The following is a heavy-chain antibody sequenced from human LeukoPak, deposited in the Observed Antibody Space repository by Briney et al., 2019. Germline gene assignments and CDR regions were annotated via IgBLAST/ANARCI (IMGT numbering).Heavy chain of an antibody. CDR1: GFTFSGYY. D-gene: IGHD5-24*01. V-gene: IGHV3-11*01. CDR2: ITPSGSTI. Sequence: GGSLRLSCAASGFTFSGYYMSWVRQAPGKGLEWVSYITPSGSTIYYAGSVKGRFTISRDNAKNSLYLQMNSLRAEDTAVYFCAGRDVYNSAFWGQGTLVTVSS. CDR3: AGRDVYNSAF. J-gene: IGHJ4*02.